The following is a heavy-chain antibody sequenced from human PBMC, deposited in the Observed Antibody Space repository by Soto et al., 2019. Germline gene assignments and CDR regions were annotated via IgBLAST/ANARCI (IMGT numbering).Heavy chain of an antibody. J-gene: IGHJ4*02. V-gene: IGHV3-30-3*01. CDR3: ARVATYYYDSSGYYYDY. CDR2: ISYDGSNK. CDR1: GFTFSSYA. D-gene: IGHD3-22*01. Sequence: QVQLVESGGGVVQPGRSLRLYCAASGFTFSSYAMHWVRQAPGKGLEWVAVISYDGSNKYYADSVKGRFTISRDNSKNTLYLQMNSLRAEDTAVYYCARVATYYYDSSGYYYDYWGQGTLATVSS.